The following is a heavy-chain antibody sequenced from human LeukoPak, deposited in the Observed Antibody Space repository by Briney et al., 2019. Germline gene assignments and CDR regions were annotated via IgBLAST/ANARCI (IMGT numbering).Heavy chain of an antibody. CDR3: ATGGGRLRYYYYYYGMDV. D-gene: IGHD4-17*01. Sequence: ASVKVSCKVSGYTLTELSMHWVRQAPGKGLECMGGFDPEDGETIYAQKFQGRVTMTEDTSTDTAYMELSSLRSEDTAVYYCATGGGRLRYYYYYYGMDVWGQGTTVTVSS. CDR2: FDPEDGET. CDR1: GYTLTELS. J-gene: IGHJ6*02. V-gene: IGHV1-24*01.